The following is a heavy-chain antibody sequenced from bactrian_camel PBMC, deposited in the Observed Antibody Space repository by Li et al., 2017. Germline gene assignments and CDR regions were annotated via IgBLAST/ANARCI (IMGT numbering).Heavy chain of an antibody. CDR1: GFYPSRGC. J-gene: IGHJ4*01. CDR2: FDRDGST. V-gene: IGHV3S57*01. CDR3: AAQGGTWSSCLMAAYTY. D-gene: IGHD7*01. Sequence: VQLVESGGGSVQAGGSLRLSCVVIGFYPSRGCMGWFRQAPGKERERVAAFDRDGSTTYADIAKGRFIISQDNAKNTLYLQMNSLKPEDTAMYYCAAQGGTWSSCLMAAYTYWSQGTQVTVS.